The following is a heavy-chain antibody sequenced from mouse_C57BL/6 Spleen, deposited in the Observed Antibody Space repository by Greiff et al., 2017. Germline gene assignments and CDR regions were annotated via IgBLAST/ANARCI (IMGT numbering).Heavy chain of an antibody. CDR3: ARWGVVDLRFDY. D-gene: IGHD1-1*01. CDR1: GYAFSSSW. V-gene: IGHV1-82*01. J-gene: IGHJ2*01. CDR2: IYPGDGDT. Sequence: VQVVESGPELVKPGASVKISCKASGYAFSSSWMNWVKQRPGKGLEWIGRIYPGDGDTNYNGKFKGKATLTADKSSSTAYMQLSSLTSEDSAVYFCARWGVVDLRFDYWGQGTTLTVSS.